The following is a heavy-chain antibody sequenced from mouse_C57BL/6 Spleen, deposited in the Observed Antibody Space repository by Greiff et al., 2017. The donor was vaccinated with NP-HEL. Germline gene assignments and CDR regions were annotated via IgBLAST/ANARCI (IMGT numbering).Heavy chain of an antibody. J-gene: IGHJ4*01. D-gene: IGHD4-1*01. CDR2: INPNNGGT. CDR3: ARGGGDWAYYAMDY. Sequence: VQLQQSGPELVKPGASVKIPCKASGYTFTDYNVDWVKQSHGKSLEWIGDINPNNGGTIYNQKFKGKATLTVDKSSSTAYMELRSLTSEDTAVYYCARGGGDWAYYAMDYWGQGTSVTVSS. V-gene: IGHV1-18*01. CDR1: GYTFTDYN.